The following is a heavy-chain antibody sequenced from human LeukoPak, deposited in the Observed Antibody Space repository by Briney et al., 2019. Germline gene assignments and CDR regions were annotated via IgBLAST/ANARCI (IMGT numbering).Heavy chain of an antibody. D-gene: IGHD2-2*01. Sequence: GESLKISCKGSGYSFTNYWIGWVRQIPGKGLEWMGIIYPGDSDTRYSPSFQGQVTISADKSISTAYLQWSSLEASDTAMYYCARHNYRVPAATWLYGYYYYMDVWGKGTTVTVSS. CDR2: IYPGDSDT. CDR3: ARHNYRVPAATWLYGYYYYMDV. CDR1: GYSFTNYW. J-gene: IGHJ6*03. V-gene: IGHV5-51*01.